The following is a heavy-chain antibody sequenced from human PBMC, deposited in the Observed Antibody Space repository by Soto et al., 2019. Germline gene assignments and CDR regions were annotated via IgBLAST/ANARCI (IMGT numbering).Heavy chain of an antibody. Sequence: QVQLVESGGGVVQPGRSLRLSCAASGFTFSSYGMHWVRQAPGKGLEWVAVISYDGSNKYYADSVKGRFTISRDNSKNTLYLQMNSLRAEDTAVYYCAKEYDILTGYCFDYWGRGTRVTVSS. CDR1: GFTFSSYG. CDR2: ISYDGSNK. CDR3: AKEYDILTGYCFDY. V-gene: IGHV3-30*18. J-gene: IGHJ4*02. D-gene: IGHD3-9*01.